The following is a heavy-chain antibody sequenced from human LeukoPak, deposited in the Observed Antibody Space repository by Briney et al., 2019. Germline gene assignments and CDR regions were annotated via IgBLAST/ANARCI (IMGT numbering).Heavy chain of an antibody. D-gene: IGHD5-18*01. CDR1: GGSISSYY. J-gene: IGHJ6*03. CDR2: IYYSGST. CDR3: ARGYSYGYIGYMDV. Sequence: SETLSLTCTVSGGSISSYYWSWIRQPPGKGLEWIGYIYYSGSTNYNPSLKSRVTISVDTSKNQFSLKLSSVTAADTAVYYCARGYSYGYIGYMDVWGKGTTVTDSS. V-gene: IGHV4-59*01.